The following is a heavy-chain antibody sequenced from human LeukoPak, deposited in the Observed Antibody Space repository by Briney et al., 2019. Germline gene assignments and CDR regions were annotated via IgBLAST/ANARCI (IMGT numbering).Heavy chain of an antibody. CDR2: IYGNDDK. J-gene: IGHJ4*02. Sequence: SGPTLVNPTQTLTLTCTFSGFSLSTSGLGVAWIRQPSVKALDCLTLIYGNDDKRYSPSLKSRLTITKDTSKNQVVLTMTNMDPVDTATYYCAHRSYYDSSGYGLFDYWGQGTLVTVSS. V-gene: IGHV2-5*01. CDR1: GFSLSTSGLG. D-gene: IGHD3-22*01. CDR3: AHRSYYDSSGYGLFDY.